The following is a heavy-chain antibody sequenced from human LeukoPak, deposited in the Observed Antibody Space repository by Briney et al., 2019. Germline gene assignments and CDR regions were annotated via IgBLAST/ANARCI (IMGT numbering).Heavy chain of an antibody. D-gene: IGHD1-26*01. J-gene: IGHJ5*02. CDR2: ISAYNGNT. Sequence: ASVKVSCKASGGTFSSYAISWVRQAPGQGLEWMGWISAYNGNTNYAQKLQGRVTMTTDTSTSTAYMELRSLRSDDTAVYYCARDQDGSYYSWFDPWGQGTLVTVSS. CDR1: GGTFSSYA. CDR3: ARDQDGSYYSWFDP. V-gene: IGHV1-18*01.